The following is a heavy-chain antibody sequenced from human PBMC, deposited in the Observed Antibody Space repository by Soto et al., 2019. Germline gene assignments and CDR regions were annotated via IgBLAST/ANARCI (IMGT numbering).Heavy chain of an antibody. Sequence: EVQLVESGGGLVQPGGSLRLSCAASGFTGSSNYMTWVRQDPGKGLEWVSLIQSGGRTYYAGSVKGRLTISIDNSKNTLFLQMHSLRVEDPAVYYGARDAVQCSGGRCYGVPIDVWGKGTTVTVSS. CDR1: GFTGSSNY. D-gene: IGHD2-15*01. CDR2: IQSGGRT. CDR3: ARDAVQCSGGRCYGVPIDV. J-gene: IGHJ6*03. V-gene: IGHV3-66*01.